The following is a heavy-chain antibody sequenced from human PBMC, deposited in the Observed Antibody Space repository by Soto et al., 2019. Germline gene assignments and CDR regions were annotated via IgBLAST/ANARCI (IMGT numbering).Heavy chain of an antibody. V-gene: IGHV3-48*03. CDR1: GFTFSSYE. CDR2: ISSSGSTI. CDR3: ARSPRSSGYAPDY. D-gene: IGHD3-22*01. J-gene: IGHJ4*02. Sequence: EVQLVESGGGLVQPGGSLRLSCAASGFTFSSYEMNWVRQAPGKGLEWVSYISSSGSTIYYADSVKGRFTISRDNAKNSLYLQMNSLRAEDTAVYYCARSPRSSGYAPDYWGQGTLVTVSS.